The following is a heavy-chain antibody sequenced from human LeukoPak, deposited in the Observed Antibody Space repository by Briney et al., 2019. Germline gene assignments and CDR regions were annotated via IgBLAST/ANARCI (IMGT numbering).Heavy chain of an antibody. CDR1: GGSISSSSYY. CDR3: ARRIMIFGVVTYDAFDI. V-gene: IGHV4-39*01. Sequence: SETLSLTCTVSGGSISSSSYYWGWIRQPPGKGLEWIGSIYYSGSTYYNPSLKSRVTISVDTSKNQFSLKLSSVTAADTAVYYCARRIMIFGVVTYDAFDIWGQGTMVTVSS. J-gene: IGHJ3*02. CDR2: IYYSGST. D-gene: IGHD3-3*01.